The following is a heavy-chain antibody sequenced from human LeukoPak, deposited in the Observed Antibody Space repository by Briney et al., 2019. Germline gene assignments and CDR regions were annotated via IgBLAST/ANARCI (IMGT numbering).Heavy chain of an antibody. CDR2: ISSSSSYI. CDR1: GFTFSSYS. J-gene: IGHJ4*02. V-gene: IGHV3-21*01. CDR3: AEVYDFWGLGYFDY. D-gene: IGHD3-3*01. Sequence: GGSLRLSCAASGFTFSSYSMNWVRQAPGKGLEWVSSISSSSSYIYYADSVKGRFTISRDNAKNSLYLQMNSLRAEDTAVYYCAEVYDFWGLGYFDYWGQGTLVTVSS.